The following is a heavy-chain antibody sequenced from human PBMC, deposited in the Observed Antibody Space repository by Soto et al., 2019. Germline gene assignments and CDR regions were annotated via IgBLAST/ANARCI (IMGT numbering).Heavy chain of an antibody. CDR2: IYHSGSA. CDR1: GGSITSYY. J-gene: IGHJ5*02. V-gene: IGHV4-59*01. D-gene: IGHD3-16*01. CDR3: AREGPASTNWFDP. Sequence: PSETLSLTCTVSGGSITSYYWSWIRQPPGKGLEWIGYIYHSGSANYNPSLKSRVTISADTSKNQFSLKLSSVTAADTAVYYCAREGPASTNWFDPWGQGTLVTVSS.